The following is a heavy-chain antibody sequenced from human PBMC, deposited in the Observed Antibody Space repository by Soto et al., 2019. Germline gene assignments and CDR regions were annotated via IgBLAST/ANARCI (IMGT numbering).Heavy chain of an antibody. CDR2: ISFSGST. D-gene: IGHD1-26*01. J-gene: IGHJ4*02. Sequence: QVKLQESGPGLVKPSETLSLTCTVSGGSISSSSYYWGWIRQPPGKGLEWIGTISFSGSTYYNPSLKSRVTIYVDTSKNQFSLKLSSVTAADTAVYYCARLPYSTSLDYWGQGTLVTVSS. CDR1: GGSISSSSYY. CDR3: ARLPYSTSLDY. V-gene: IGHV4-39*01.